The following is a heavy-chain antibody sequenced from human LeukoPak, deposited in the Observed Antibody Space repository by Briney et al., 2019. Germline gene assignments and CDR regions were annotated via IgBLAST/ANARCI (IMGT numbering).Heavy chain of an antibody. CDR2: IYYSGST. V-gene: IGHV4-30-4*01. Sequence: SQTLSLTCTVSGGSISSDDYYWSWIRQPPGKGLEWIGYIYYSGSTYYNPSLKSRVTISVDTSKNQFSLKLSSVTAADTAVYYCARQGVVISLRAFDIWGQGTMVTVSS. J-gene: IGHJ3*02. CDR1: GGSISSDDYY. CDR3: ARQGVVISLRAFDI. D-gene: IGHD3-3*01.